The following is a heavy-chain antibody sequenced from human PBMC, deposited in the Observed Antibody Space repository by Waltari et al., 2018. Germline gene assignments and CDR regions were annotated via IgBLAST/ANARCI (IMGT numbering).Heavy chain of an antibody. Sequence: QVQLVQSGAEVKKPGASVKVSCKASGYTFTSYAMHWVRQAPGQRLEWMGWINAGNGNTKYSQKLQGRVTMTTDTSTSTAYMELRSLRSDDTAVYYCARALCSGGSCYSNYWGQGTLVTVSS. CDR2: INAGNGNT. D-gene: IGHD2-15*01. V-gene: IGHV1-3*01. CDR1: GYTFTSYA. J-gene: IGHJ4*02. CDR3: ARALCSGGSCYSNY.